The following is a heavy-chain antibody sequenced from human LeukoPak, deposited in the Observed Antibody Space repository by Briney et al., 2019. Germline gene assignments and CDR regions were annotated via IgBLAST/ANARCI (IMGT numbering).Heavy chain of an antibody. V-gene: IGHV4-59*01. D-gene: IGHD3-3*01. Sequence: SLTLSLTCTVSGGSISSYYWSWIRQPPGQGLDWIGYIYYSGSTNYNPSLKSRVTISVDTSKSQFSLKLSSVTAADTAVYYCARGGSDYDFWSGYTNFQHWGQGTLVTVSS. CDR2: IYYSGST. CDR1: GGSISSYY. CDR3: ARGGSDYDFWSGYTNFQH. J-gene: IGHJ1*01.